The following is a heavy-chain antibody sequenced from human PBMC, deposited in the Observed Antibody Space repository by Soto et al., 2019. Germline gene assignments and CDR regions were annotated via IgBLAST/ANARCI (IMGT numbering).Heavy chain of an antibody. J-gene: IGHJ4*02. D-gene: IGHD6-19*01. CDR1: GFTFSSYA. Sequence: EVQLLESGGGLVQPGGSLRLSCTASGFTFSSYAMSWVRQAPGKGLEGVSGITGSGGSTYYADSVKGRFTISRDNSKNTLYLQMNSLGAEDTALYYCGNLPRAGFDHWGQGTLVTVSS. CDR3: GNLPRAGFDH. V-gene: IGHV3-23*01. CDR2: ITGSGGST.